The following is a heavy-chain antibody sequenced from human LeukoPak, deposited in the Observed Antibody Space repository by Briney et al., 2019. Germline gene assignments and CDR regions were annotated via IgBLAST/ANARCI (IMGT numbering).Heavy chain of an antibody. Sequence: PLASVKVSCKASGYTFTSYYINWVRQATGQGPEWMGWMNPNSGNTDYAQRFQGRVTMTRNTSTSTAYMELSSLRSEDTAVYYCARAANWHDDDWFDPWGQGTLVTVSS. V-gene: IGHV1-8*01. CDR1: GYTFTSYY. J-gene: IGHJ5*02. D-gene: IGHD1-1*01. CDR2: MNPNSGNT. CDR3: ARAANWHDDDWFDP.